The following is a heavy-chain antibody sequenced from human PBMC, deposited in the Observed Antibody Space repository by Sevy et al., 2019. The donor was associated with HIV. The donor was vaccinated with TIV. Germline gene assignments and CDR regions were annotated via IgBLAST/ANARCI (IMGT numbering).Heavy chain of an antibody. Sequence: GGSLRLSCAASGFTFSNYAMHWVRQAPGKGLEWVAVISYDGSNKYHADSVKGRFTISRDNAKNSLYLQMNSLRAEDTAVYFCARDRRTLNYYGSSGYNYYFDYWGQGTLVTVSS. CDR1: GFTFSNYA. D-gene: IGHD3-22*01. J-gene: IGHJ4*02. CDR2: ISYDGSNK. V-gene: IGHV3-30*04. CDR3: ARDRRTLNYYGSSGYNYYFDY.